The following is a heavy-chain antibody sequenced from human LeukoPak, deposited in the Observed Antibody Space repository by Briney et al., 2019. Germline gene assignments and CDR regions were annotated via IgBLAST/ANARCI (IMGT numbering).Heavy chain of an antibody. CDR1: GYTFTSYY. V-gene: IGHV1-46*01. D-gene: IGHD3-9*01. Sequence: ASVKVSCKASGYTFTSYYMHWVRQAPGQGLEWMGIINPSGGSTRYAQKFQGRVTMTRDTSTSTVYMELSSLRSEDTAVYYCARDHGAASSYFHFDYWGQGTLVTVSS. CDR3: ARDHGAASSYFHFDY. J-gene: IGHJ4*02. CDR2: INPSGGST.